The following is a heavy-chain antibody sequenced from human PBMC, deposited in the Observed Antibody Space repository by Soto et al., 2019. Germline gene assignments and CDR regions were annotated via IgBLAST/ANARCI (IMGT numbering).Heavy chain of an antibody. CDR2: MNPNSGNT. D-gene: IGHD4-17*01. CDR1: GYTFTSHD. V-gene: IGHV1-8*01. J-gene: IGHJ4*02. Sequence: QVQLVQSGAEVKKSGASVKVSCKASGYTFTSHDINWVRQATGQGLEGMGWMNPNSGNTGYAQKFQGRATMTRNTSISTAYMELSSLRSEDTAVYYCARWDYGYYARFDYWGQGTLVTVSS. CDR3: ARWDYGYYARFDY.